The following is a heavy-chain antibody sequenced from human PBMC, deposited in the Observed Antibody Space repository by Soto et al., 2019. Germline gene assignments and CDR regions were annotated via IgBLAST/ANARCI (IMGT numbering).Heavy chain of an antibody. J-gene: IGHJ4*02. CDR3: ARDGGSGSYTFDY. V-gene: IGHV1-46*01. Sequence: QVPLVQSGAEVKKPGASVKVSCKASGYTFTSYYMHWVRQAPGQGLEWMGIINPSGGSTNYAQKFQVRVTMTRDTSTITVYMELSSLRSEDTSVYYCARDGGSGSYTFDYWGQGTLVTVSS. CDR2: INPSGGST. D-gene: IGHD3-10*01. CDR1: GYTFTSYY.